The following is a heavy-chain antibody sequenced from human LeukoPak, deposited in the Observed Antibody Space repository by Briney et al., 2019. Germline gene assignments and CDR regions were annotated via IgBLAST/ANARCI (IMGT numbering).Heavy chain of an antibody. D-gene: IGHD3-10*01. J-gene: IGHJ4*02. CDR3: ATTLLWFGELLPLFDY. CDR1: GYTFTGYY. V-gene: IGHV1-2*02. CDR2: INPNSGGT. Sequence: GASVKVSCKASGYTFTGYYMHWVRQAPGQGLEWMGWINPNSGGTNYAQRFQGRVTMTRDTSISTACMELNWLRSDDTAMYYCATTLLWFGELLPLFDYWGQGTLVTVSS.